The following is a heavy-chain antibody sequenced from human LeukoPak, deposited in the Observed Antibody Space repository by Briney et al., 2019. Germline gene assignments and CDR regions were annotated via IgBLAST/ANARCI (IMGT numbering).Heavy chain of an antibody. D-gene: IGHD2-21*02. J-gene: IGHJ1*01. Sequence: SVKVSCKASGGTFSSYAISWVRQAPGQGLEWMGGIIPIFGTANYAQKFQGRVTITADKSTSTAYMELSSLRSEDTAVHYCARGVVVTATPAEYFQHWGQGTLVTVSS. CDR3: ARGVVVTATPAEYFQH. CDR1: GGTFSSYA. V-gene: IGHV1-69*06. CDR2: IIPIFGTA.